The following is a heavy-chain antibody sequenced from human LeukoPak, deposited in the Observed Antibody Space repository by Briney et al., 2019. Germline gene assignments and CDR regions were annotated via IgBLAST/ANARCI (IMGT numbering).Heavy chain of an antibody. CDR2: IYSGGTT. D-gene: IGHD4-23*01. Sequence: PGGSLRLSCAASGFTVSSNHMSWVRQAPGKGLKWASIIYSGGTTYYADSVKGRFTISRDNSKNTLYLQMNTLRAEDTAVYYCARDADYGGSPDAFDVWGRGTIVTVSS. CDR3: ARDADYGGSPDAFDV. J-gene: IGHJ3*01. V-gene: IGHV3-53*01. CDR1: GFTVSSNH.